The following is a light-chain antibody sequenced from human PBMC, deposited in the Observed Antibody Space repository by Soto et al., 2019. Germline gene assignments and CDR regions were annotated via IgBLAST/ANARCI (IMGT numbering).Light chain of an antibody. V-gene: IGKV3-20*01. CDR2: EAS. J-gene: IGKJ1*01. CDR3: HQYGNAPWT. CDR1: QTGFSRD. Sequence: EIVLTQSPDTLSLSPGERATLSCRASQTGFSRDLAWFQQKPGQAPRLLIYEASSRATGVPDRFSGSGSGTDFTLTISRLEPEDFAVYYCHQYGNAPWTLGQGTKVEI.